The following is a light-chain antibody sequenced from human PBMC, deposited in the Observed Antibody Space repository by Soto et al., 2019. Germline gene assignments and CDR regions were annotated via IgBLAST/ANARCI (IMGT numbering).Light chain of an antibody. Sequence: QSVLTQPASVSGSPGQSITISCTGASSDFGDFNYVSWYQQHPGKVPKLIIYEVTSRPSGVSNRFSGSKSDNTASLTISGLQAEDEADYYCSSYTSSTLYVFGTGTKVTVL. J-gene: IGLJ1*01. CDR3: SSYTSSTLYV. CDR2: EVT. V-gene: IGLV2-14*01. CDR1: SSDFGDFNY.